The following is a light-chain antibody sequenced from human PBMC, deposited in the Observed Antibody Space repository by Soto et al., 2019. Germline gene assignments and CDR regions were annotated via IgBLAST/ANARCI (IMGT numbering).Light chain of an antibody. Sequence: EIVLTQSPATLSLSPGERATLSCRASQSVSSYLAWYQQKPGQAPRLLIYDASNRATGIPARFSGSGSGTDFTLTIRSLEPENFAVYYCQQYGSSPTITFGQGTRLEIK. CDR3: QQYGSSPTIT. CDR1: QSVSSY. CDR2: DAS. J-gene: IGKJ5*01. V-gene: IGKV3-11*01.